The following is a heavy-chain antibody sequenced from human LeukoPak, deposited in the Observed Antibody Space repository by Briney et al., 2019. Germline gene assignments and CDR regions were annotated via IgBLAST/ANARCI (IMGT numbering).Heavy chain of an antibody. V-gene: IGHV1-2*02. CDR3: AREGYSGYDSQNNWFDP. CDR2: INPNSGGT. CDR1: GYTFTGYY. D-gene: IGHD5-12*01. J-gene: IGHJ5*02. Sequence: ASVKVSCKASGYTFTGYYMHWVRQAPGQGLEWMGWINPNSGGTNYAQKFQGRVTMTRDTSISTAYMELSRLRSDDTAVYYCAREGYSGYDSQNNWFDPWGQGTLVTVSS.